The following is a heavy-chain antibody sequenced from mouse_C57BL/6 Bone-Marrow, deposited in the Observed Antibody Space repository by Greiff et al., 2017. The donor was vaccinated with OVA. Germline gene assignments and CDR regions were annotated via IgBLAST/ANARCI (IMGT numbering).Heavy chain of an antibody. CDR3: ARYYGSSDY. CDR2: LPPSAIYP. V-gene: IGHV1-69*01. J-gene: IGHJ2*01. Sequence: VQLQQPGAELVMPGASVKLSCKASGYTFTSYWMHWVKQRPGQGLECLFPLPPSAIYPTYNQKFKGKSTLTVDKSSSTAYMQLSSLTSEDSAVYYCARYYGSSDYWGQGTTLTVSS. CDR1: GYTFTSYW. D-gene: IGHD1-1*01.